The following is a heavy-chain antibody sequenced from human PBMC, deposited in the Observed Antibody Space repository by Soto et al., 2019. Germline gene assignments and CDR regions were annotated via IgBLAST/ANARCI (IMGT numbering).Heavy chain of an antibody. CDR3: ARDDEYSGNGMDV. CDR2: ILNDGSNR. V-gene: IGHV3-33*01. J-gene: IGHJ6*02. Sequence: QVQLVESGGGVVQPGRSLRLSCAASGFTFSNYGMHWVRQAPGKGLERVAVILNDGSNRYHADSVKDRFTISRDNSNNTLYLQMNSLRAEDTAVYYCARDDEYSGNGMDVWGQGTTVTVS. CDR1: GFTFSNYG. D-gene: IGHD3-10*01.